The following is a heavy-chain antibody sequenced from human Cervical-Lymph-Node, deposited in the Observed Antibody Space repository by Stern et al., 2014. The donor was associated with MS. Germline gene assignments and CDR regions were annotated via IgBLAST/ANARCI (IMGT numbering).Heavy chain of an antibody. CDR1: GDSVSSEDYY. Sequence: MQLVESGPGLVRPSETLSLTCTASGDSVSSEDYYWSWIRQSPGKDLEWIGYIYYRGRPNYNPSLKSRLTLSIDTSKNQFSLKLISGTAADTAVYYCARSGYYGIDVWGQGTTVIVSS. J-gene: IGHJ6*02. V-gene: IGHV4-61*08. CDR2: IYYRGRP. D-gene: IGHD1-26*01. CDR3: ARSGYYGIDV.